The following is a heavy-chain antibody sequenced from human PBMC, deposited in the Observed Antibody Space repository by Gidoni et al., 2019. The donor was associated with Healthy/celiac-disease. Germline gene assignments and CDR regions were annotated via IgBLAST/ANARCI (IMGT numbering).Heavy chain of an antibody. V-gene: IGHV3-30-3*01. Sequence: QVQLVESGGGVVQPGRSLRLSCAASGFTFSSYAMHWVRQAPGKGLEWVAVISYDGSNKYSADSVKGRFTISRDISKNTLYLQMNSLRAEDTAVYYCARDSRTGLDYWGQGTLVTVSS. CDR2: ISYDGSNK. J-gene: IGHJ4*02. CDR1: GFTFSSYA. CDR3: ARDSRTGLDY.